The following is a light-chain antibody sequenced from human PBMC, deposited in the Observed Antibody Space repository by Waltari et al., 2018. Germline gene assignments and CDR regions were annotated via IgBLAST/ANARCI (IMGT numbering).Light chain of an antibody. J-gene: IGKJ4*01. CDR2: DAS. CDR3: QHGHTWPLS. CDR1: QSISSH. V-gene: IGKV3-11*01. Sequence: EIVLTQSPATLSLSPGERATLSCWASQSISSHIAWYQHKPGQAHRLLVYDASNRATGIPARFSGSGSGTDFTLTIGSLEPEDFAVYYCQHGHTWPLSFGGGTKVEI.